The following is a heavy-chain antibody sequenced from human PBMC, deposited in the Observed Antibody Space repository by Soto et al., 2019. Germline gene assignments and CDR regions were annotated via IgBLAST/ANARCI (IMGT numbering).Heavy chain of an antibody. CDR1: GYTFTVYY. D-gene: IGHD3-10*01. V-gene: IGHV1-2*04. CDR3: ARSFGWFGELYYFDY. Sequence: ASVKVSCKASGYTFTVYYRHWVRQAPGQGLEWMGWINPNSGGTNYAQKFQGWVTMTRDTSISTAYMELSRLRSDDTAVYYCARSFGWFGELYYFDYWGQGTLVTVSS. J-gene: IGHJ4*02. CDR2: INPNSGGT.